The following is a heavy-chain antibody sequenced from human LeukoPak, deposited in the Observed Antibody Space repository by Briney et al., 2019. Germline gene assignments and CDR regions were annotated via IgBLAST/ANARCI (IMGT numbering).Heavy chain of an antibody. V-gene: IGHV3-48*02. J-gene: IGHJ4*02. D-gene: IGHD3-9*01. Sequence: GGSLRLSCAASGFTFSIYSMNWVRQPPGKGLEWVSYISSSATSIYYADSVRRRFTISRDNAKNSLFLQMDSLRDEDTAVYYCARDRLHYDSLTGYPADWGQGTLVTVSS. CDR2: ISSSATSI. CDR1: GFTFSIYS. CDR3: ARDRLHYDSLTGYPAD.